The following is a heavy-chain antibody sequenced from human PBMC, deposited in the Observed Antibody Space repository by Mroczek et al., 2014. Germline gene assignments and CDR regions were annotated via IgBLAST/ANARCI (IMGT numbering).Heavy chain of an antibody. Sequence: QVQLQQWGPGLVKPSETLSLTCTVSGGSISSSSYYWGWIRQPPGKGLEWIGSIYYSGSTYYNPSLKSRVTISVDTSKNQFSLKLSSVTAADTAVYYCARHSPSRGYSYGQEFDYWGQGTLVTVSS. J-gene: IGHJ4*02. CDR1: GGSISSSSYY. CDR3: ARHSPSRGYSYGQEFDY. D-gene: IGHD5-18*01. V-gene: IGHV4-39*01. CDR2: IYYSGST.